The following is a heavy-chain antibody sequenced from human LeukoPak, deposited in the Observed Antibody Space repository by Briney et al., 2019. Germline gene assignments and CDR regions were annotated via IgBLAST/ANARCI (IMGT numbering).Heavy chain of an antibody. CDR1: GFTFSSYS. D-gene: IGHD3-10*01. Sequence: PGGSLRLSCAASGFTFSSYSMSWVRQAPGKGLEWVSYISSSSSTIYYADSVKGRFTISRDNAKNSLYLQMNSLRAEDTAVYYCARERYYGSGSYYREYFQHWGQGTLVTVSS. CDR3: ARERYYGSGSYYREYFQH. CDR2: ISSSSSTI. V-gene: IGHV3-48*01. J-gene: IGHJ1*01.